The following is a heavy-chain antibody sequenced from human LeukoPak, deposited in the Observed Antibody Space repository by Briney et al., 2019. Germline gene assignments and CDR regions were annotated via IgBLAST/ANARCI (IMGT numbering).Heavy chain of an antibody. V-gene: IGHV3-11*04. J-gene: IGHJ4*02. CDR1: GFTFNDYY. D-gene: IGHD6-13*01. CDR2: IGSSGGSI. CDR3: VRGRTSGSSWPFDY. Sequence: PGGSLRLSCAASGFTFNDYYMSWIRQAPGKGLEWISYIGSSGGSINYADSVKGRFTISRDNAKNSLSLQMISLRAEDTAVYYCVRGRTSGSSWPFDYWGQGTLVTVSS.